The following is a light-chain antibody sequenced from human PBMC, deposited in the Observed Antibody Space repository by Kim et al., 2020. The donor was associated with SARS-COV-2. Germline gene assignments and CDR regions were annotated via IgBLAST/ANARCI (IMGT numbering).Light chain of an antibody. J-gene: IGKJ2*01. V-gene: IGKV1-39*01. Sequence: SASVGDRVTITCRASQSISSYLHWYQQKPGKAPKLLIYAASSLQSGVPSRFSGSGSGTDFTLTISSLQPEDFATYYCQQIHSTPYTFGQGTKLEI. CDR1: QSISSY. CDR2: AAS. CDR3: QQIHSTPYT.